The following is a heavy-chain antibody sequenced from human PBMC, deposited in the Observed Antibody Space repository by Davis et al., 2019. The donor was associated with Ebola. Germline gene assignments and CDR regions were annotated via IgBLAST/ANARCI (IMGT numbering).Heavy chain of an antibody. CDR2: IKQDGSAK. CDR1: GFTFSNYD. J-gene: IGHJ6*03. V-gene: IGHV3-7*03. CDR3: ARGQYCSSTSCGENFYYYYYMDV. Sequence: PGGSLRLSCAASGFTFSNYDMSWVRQPPGRGLEWVANIKQDGSAKYYVDSVKGRFTISRGNAKNSLYLQMNSLRAEDTAVYYCARGQYCSSTSCGENFYYYYYMDVWGKGTTVTVSS. D-gene: IGHD2-2*01.